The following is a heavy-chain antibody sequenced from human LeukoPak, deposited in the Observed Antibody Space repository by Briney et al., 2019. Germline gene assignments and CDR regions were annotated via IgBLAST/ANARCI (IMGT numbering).Heavy chain of an antibody. V-gene: IGHV3-30*03. CDR2: ISYDGSNK. D-gene: IGHD3-16*01. Sequence: PGGSLRLSCAASGFTFSSYGMHWVRQAPGKGLEWVAVISYDGSNKYYADSVKGRFTISRDNSKNTLYLQMNSLRAEDTAVYYCARDGGEYDSYFDYWGQGTLVTVSS. J-gene: IGHJ4*02. CDR1: GFTFSSYG. CDR3: ARDGGEYDSYFDY.